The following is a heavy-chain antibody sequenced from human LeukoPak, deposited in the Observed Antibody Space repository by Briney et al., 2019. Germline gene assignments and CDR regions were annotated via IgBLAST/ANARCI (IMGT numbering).Heavy chain of an antibody. CDR3: AKDQYGGNSAY. CDR2: IIGSGGST. D-gene: IGHD4-23*01. Sequence: GGSLRLSCAASGFTFGSYAMFWVRQAPGKGLEWVAGIIGSGGSTYYADSVKGRLTISRDNSKNTLYLQMTSLRAEDTAVYYCAKDQYGGNSAYWGQGTLVTVS. CDR1: GFTFGSYA. V-gene: IGHV3-23*01. J-gene: IGHJ4*02.